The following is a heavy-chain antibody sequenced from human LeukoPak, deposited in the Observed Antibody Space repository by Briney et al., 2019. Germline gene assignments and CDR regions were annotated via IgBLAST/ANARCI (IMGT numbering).Heavy chain of an antibody. Sequence: GGSLRLSYAASRFTFASYAMTWVRQAPGKGLEWVSSINPSGSITHYADSVKGRFTLSRDNSKNTLYLQMNSLRAEDTAIYYCAEDGAVRGDYWGQGTLVTVSS. V-gene: IGHV3-23*01. J-gene: IGHJ4*02. CDR3: AEDGAVRGDY. CDR1: RFTFASYA. CDR2: INPSGSIT. D-gene: IGHD6-19*01.